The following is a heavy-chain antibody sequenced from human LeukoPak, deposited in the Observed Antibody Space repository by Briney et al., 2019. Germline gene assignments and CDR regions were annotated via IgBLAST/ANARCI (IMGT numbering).Heavy chain of an antibody. CDR1: GFSFSSYW. D-gene: IGHD3-3*01. J-gene: IGHJ4*02. CDR2: INSDGSST. V-gene: IGHV3-74*01. CDR3: ARDRYYDFWSGIDY. Sequence: GGSLRLSCAASGFSFSSYWMHWVRQAPGKGLVWVSRINSDGSSTSYADSVKGRFTISRDNAKNTLYLQMNSLRADDTAVYYCARDRYYDFWSGIDYWGQGTLATVSS.